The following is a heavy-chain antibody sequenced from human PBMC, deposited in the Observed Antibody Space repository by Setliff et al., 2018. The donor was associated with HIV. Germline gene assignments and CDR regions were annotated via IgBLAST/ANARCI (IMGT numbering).Heavy chain of an antibody. V-gene: IGHV5-51*01. D-gene: IGHD5-12*01. J-gene: IGHJ6*03. Sequence: GESLKISCKGSGYSFTSYWIGWVRQMPGKGLEWMGIVYPGDSDTRCSPSFEGQVTISADKSISTAYLQWSSLKASDSAMYYCARLLNGYNSYDYYYMDVWGKGTTVTVSS. CDR1: GYSFTSYW. CDR2: VYPGDSDT. CDR3: ARLLNGYNSYDYYYMDV.